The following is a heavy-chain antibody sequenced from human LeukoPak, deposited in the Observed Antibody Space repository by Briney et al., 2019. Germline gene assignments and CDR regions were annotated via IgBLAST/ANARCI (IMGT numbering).Heavy chain of an antibody. Sequence: GGSLRLSCAASVFTFSSYGMSCVPQAPGKGLECVSAISGSGGSTYYADSVKGRFTISRDNSKNTLYLQMNSLRAEDTAVYYCAKAGIVGNKFYYYYMDVWGKGTTVTITS. D-gene: IGHD1-26*01. V-gene: IGHV3-23*01. CDR1: VFTFSSYG. J-gene: IGHJ6*03. CDR2: ISGSGGST. CDR3: AKAGIVGNKFYYYYMDV.